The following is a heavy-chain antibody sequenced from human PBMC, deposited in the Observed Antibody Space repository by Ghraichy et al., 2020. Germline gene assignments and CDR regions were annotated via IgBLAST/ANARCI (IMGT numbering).Heavy chain of an antibody. CDR2: IYTGGNT. D-gene: IGHD6-19*01. Sequence: GGSLRLSCAASGFTVSSNYMSWVRQAPGKGLEWVSLIYTGGNTHHADSVRGRFTISRDNSKNTLYLQMNSLRAEDTAVYYCAGGESGSGWYDGTNYWGQGTLVTVSS. CDR1: GFTVSSNY. CDR3: AGGESGSGWYDGTNY. V-gene: IGHV3-53*01. J-gene: IGHJ4*02.